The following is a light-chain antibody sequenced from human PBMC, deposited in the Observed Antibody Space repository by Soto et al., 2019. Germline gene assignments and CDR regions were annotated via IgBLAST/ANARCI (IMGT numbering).Light chain of an antibody. CDR3: QQYNSYNT. Sequence: DIQMTQSPSTLSASVGDRVTITCRASQSISSWLAWYQQKPGKAPKLLIYDASSLESGVQSRFSGRGSGTEFLLTTSSPQPDDFATYYCQQYNSYNTFGQGTKLEIQ. CDR1: QSISSW. V-gene: IGKV1-5*01. CDR2: DAS. J-gene: IGKJ2*01.